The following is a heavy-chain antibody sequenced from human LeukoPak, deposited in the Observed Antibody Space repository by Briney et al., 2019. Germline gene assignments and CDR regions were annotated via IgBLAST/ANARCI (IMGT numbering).Heavy chain of an antibody. Sequence: SVKVSCKASGGTFSSYAISWVRQAPGQGLEWMGRIIPILGIANYAQKFQGRVTITADKSTSTAYMELRSLRSDDTAVYYCARVGEDTTDWFDPWGQGTLVTVSS. CDR2: IIPILGIA. CDR1: GGTFSSYA. J-gene: IGHJ5*02. V-gene: IGHV1-69*04. CDR3: ARVGEDTTDWFDP. D-gene: IGHD5-18*01.